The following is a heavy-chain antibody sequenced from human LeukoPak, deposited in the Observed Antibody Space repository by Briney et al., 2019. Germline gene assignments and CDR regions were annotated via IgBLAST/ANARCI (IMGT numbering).Heavy chain of an antibody. J-gene: IGHJ6*02. D-gene: IGHD2-2*01. V-gene: IGHV1-2*02. CDR1: GYTFTGYY. CDR2: INPNSGGT. Sequence: ASVKVSCKASGYTFTGYYMHWVRQAPGQGLEWMGWINPNSGGTNYAQKFQGRVTMTRDTSISTAYMELSRLRSDDTAVYYCARVRYCSSTSCYDYYYGMVVWGQGTTVTVSS. CDR3: ARVRYCSSTSCYDYYYGMVV.